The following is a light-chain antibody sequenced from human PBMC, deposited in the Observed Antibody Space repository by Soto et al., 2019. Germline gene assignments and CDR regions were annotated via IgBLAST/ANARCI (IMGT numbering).Light chain of an antibody. J-gene: IGKJ1*01. Sequence: ELVMTQSPATLSVSPGERATLSCRASQSVSSNLAWYQQKPGQAPRLLIYGASTRATGIPATFSGSGSGTEFTLTISSLQSEDFAVYYCQQYNNWPPWTFGQGTKVDIK. CDR1: QSVSSN. CDR3: QQYNNWPPWT. V-gene: IGKV3-15*01. CDR2: GAS.